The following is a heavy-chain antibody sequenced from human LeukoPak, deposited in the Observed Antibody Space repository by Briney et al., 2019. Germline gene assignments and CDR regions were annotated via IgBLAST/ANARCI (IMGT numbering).Heavy chain of an antibody. V-gene: IGHV3-66*01. D-gene: IGHD6-13*01. Sequence: GGSLRLSCAASGFTFSSIYMSWVRQAPGKGLEWVSIISSAGTTYYADSVKGRFTISRDNSKNTVYLQVISLRDEDTAVYYCARDLEAANTYYFDYWGQGTMVTVSS. J-gene: IGHJ4*02. CDR3: ARDLEAANTYYFDY. CDR1: GFTFSSIY. CDR2: ISSAGTT.